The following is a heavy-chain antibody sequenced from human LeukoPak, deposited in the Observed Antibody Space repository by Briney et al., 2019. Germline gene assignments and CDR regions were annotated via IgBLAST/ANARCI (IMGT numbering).Heavy chain of an antibody. CDR3: ARDRSGELDY. D-gene: IGHD3-16*01. J-gene: IGHJ4*02. CDR1: GFSVSSNY. Sequence: GGSLRLSCAASGFSVSSNYMTWVRQAPGKGLEWVSVFYSGGSTYYADSVKGRFTFSRDNSKNTLYLQMNSLRVEDTAVYYCARDRSGELDYWGQGTLVTVSS. V-gene: IGHV3-66*01. CDR2: FYSGGST.